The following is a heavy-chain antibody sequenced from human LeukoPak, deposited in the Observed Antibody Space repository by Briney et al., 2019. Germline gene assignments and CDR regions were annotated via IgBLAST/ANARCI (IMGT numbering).Heavy chain of an antibody. CDR2: ISAYNGNT. J-gene: IGHJ6*02. Sequence: ASVKVSCKASGYNFINYGISWVRQAPGEGLEWMGWISAYNGNTNYAQNSQGRVIMTTETSTNTVYMELRSLTSDDMAVYYCARDQNDSSGPRPFYYYYGMDVWGQGTTVTVSS. V-gene: IGHV1-18*03. D-gene: IGHD3-22*01. CDR1: GYNFINYG. CDR3: ARDQNDSSGPRPFYYYYGMDV.